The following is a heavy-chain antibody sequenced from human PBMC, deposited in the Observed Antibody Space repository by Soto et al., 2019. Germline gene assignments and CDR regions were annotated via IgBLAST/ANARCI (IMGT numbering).Heavy chain of an antibody. Sequence: QVQLQESGPGLVKPSETLSIICTVSGGSVNSYYWSWIRQPAGVGLEWVGRIYPSGNTDSIPSLKSRLPMPIGRSKSLFSLKRISVTNADTPVYYCAIDLVRLGDRFDPGGQGTLVTVSS. V-gene: IGHV4-4*07. CDR3: AIDLVRLGDRFDP. J-gene: IGHJ5*02. CDR1: GGSVNSYY. CDR2: IYPSGNT. D-gene: IGHD3-10*01.